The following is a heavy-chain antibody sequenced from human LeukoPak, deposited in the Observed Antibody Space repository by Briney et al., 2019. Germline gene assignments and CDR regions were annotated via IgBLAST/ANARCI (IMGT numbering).Heavy chain of an antibody. V-gene: IGHV3-23*01. J-gene: IGHJ4*02. CDR1: GFTLSSYA. D-gene: IGHD2-15*01. Sequence: GGSLRLSCAASGFTLSSYAMSWVRQGPGKGLEWVSAISVSGNTYHAESVKGGFTISRDSSKNTLYLQMNSLRAEDAAVYYCAKAPVTTCSGAYCYPFDYWGQGTLVTVSS. CDR3: AKAPVTTCSGAYCYPFDY. CDR2: ISVSGNT.